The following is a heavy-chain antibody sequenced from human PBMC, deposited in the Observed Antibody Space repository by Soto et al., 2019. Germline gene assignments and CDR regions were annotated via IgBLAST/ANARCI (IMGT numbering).Heavy chain of an antibody. V-gene: IGHV1-58*01. J-gene: IGHJ4*02. CDR2: IVVGSGNT. CDR3: AAQYCTNGVRYSPLY. D-gene: IGHD2-8*01. Sequence: SVKVSCKASGFTFTSSAVQWVRQARGQRLEWIGWIVVGSGNTNYAQKFQERVTITRDMSTSTAYMELSSLRSEDTAVYYCAAQYCTNGVRYSPLYWGQGTLVTVSS. CDR1: GFTFTSSA.